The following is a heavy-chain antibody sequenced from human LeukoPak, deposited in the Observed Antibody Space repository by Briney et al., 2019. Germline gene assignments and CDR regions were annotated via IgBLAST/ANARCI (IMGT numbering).Heavy chain of an antibody. J-gene: IGHJ4*02. Sequence: GGSLRLSCAASGFTFDDYAMHWVRQAPGKGLEWVSAISGSGGSTYYADSVKGRFTISRDNSKNTLYLQMNSLRAEDTAVYYCAKGPGIAVAAHFDYWGQGTLVTVSS. V-gene: IGHV3-23*01. D-gene: IGHD6-19*01. CDR2: ISGSGGST. CDR1: GFTFDDYA. CDR3: AKGPGIAVAAHFDY.